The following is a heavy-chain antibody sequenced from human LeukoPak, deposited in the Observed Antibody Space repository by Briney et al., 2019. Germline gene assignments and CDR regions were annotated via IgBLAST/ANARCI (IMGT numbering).Heavy chain of an antibody. CDR2: IYYSGST. V-gene: IGHV4-59*08. J-gene: IGHJ1*01. Sequence: KASETLSLTCTVSGGSISSYYWSWIRQPPGKGLEWIGYIYYSGSTNYNPSLKSRVTISVDTSKNQFSLKLSSVTAADTAVYYCARHHPSSAEYFQHWGQGTLVTVSS. CDR3: ARHHPSSAEYFQH. CDR1: GGSISSYY.